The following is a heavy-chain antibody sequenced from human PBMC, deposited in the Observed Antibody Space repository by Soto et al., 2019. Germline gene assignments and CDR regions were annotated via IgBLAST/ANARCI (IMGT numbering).Heavy chain of an antibody. CDR2: ISPGSRYP. J-gene: IGHJ5*02. D-gene: IGHD2-15*01. V-gene: IGHV3-11*06. CDR3: VRGGGGGLFDP. CDR1: GFTFGDSY. Sequence: GGSLGLSCAGSGFTFGDSYMSWIRQAPGKWLEWLSYISPGSRYPAYADSVKGRFTISRDNAKRSLYLQMMSLTAEDTAIYYCVRGGGGGLFDPWGQGTMVTVPS.